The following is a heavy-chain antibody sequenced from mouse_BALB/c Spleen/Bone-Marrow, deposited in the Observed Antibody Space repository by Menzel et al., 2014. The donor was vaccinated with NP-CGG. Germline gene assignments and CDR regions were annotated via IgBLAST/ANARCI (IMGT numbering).Heavy chain of an antibody. CDR1: GLTFSNYN. V-gene: IGHV5-12-2*01. CDR2: ISNGGGNT. CDR3: ARHETGTGQYFDY. Sequence: EVQLVESGGDLVQPGGSLKLSCAASGLTFSNYNISWVRQTPEKRLGRVAYISNGGGNTYYPDTVKGRFTISRDNAKNTLYLQMTSLKSEDTAIYYCARHETGTGQYFDYWGQGTTLTVSS. J-gene: IGHJ2*01. D-gene: IGHD4-1*01.